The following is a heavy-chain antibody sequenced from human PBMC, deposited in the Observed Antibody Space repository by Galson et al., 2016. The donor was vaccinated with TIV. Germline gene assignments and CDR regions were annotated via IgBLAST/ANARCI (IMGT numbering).Heavy chain of an antibody. CDR3: ASAPDYSGSGSQGYFEY. J-gene: IGHJ4*02. CDR1: GGTFRSYA. Sequence: SGGTFRSYAICWVRQAPGQGLEWMGGIIPMFGITNYAQKFQSSVTITADEFTSTAYMELSSLRYEDTAVDYCASAPDYSGSGSQGYFEYWGQGTLVIVSS. D-gene: IGHD3-10*01. CDR2: IIPMFGIT. V-gene: IGHV1-69*01.